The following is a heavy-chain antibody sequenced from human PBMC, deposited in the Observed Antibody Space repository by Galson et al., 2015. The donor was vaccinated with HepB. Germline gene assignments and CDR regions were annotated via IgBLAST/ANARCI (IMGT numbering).Heavy chain of an antibody. J-gene: IGHJ6*02. D-gene: IGHD4-11*01. CDR3: AKDSYSNRNYGMDG. CDR1: GFTFDDYA. V-gene: IGHV3-9*01. CDR2: ISWNSAQI. Sequence: SLRLSCAASGFTFDDYAMHWVRQAPGKGLEWVSGISWNSAQIWYADSVKGRFTISRDNARNSVYLQMNSLRAEDSALYYCAKDSYSNRNYGMDGWGQATAVSGSS.